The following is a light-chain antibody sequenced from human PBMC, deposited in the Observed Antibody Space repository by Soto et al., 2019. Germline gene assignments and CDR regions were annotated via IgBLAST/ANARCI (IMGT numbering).Light chain of an antibody. Sequence: EIVLTQSPATLSLSPGERATLSCRASQSVSSYLAWYQQKRGQAPRLLIYDASIRAPGIPARFIGSWSGTDFTLTISSLEPEDFAVYFCQQRSNWPVTFGQGTRVEIK. CDR3: QQRSNWPVT. CDR2: DAS. V-gene: IGKV3-11*01. CDR1: QSVSSY. J-gene: IGKJ1*01.